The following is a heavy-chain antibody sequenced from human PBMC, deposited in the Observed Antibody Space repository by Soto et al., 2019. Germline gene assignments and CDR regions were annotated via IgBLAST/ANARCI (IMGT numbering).Heavy chain of an antibody. Sequence: SETLSLTCTVSGGSISSGDYYWSWIRQPPGKGLEWIGYIYYSGSTNYNPSLKSRVTISVDTSKNQFSLKLSSVTAADTAVYYCARMGGSSLDYWGQETLVTVSS. CDR1: GGSISSGDYY. V-gene: IGHV4-61*08. CDR2: IYYSGST. CDR3: ARMGGSSLDY. J-gene: IGHJ4*02. D-gene: IGHD1-26*01.